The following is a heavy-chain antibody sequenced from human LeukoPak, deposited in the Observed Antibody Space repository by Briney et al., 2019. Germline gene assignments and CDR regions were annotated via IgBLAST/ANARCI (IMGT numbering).Heavy chain of an antibody. CDR3: ARGLGYDFWSGYGQLNWFDP. Sequence: SQTLSLTCTVSGGSISSGGYYWSWVRQHPGKGLEWIGYIYYSGSTYYNPSLKSRVTISVDTSKNQFSLKLSSVTAADTAVYYCARGLGYDFWSGYGQLNWFDPWGQGTLVTVSS. CDR1: GGSISSGGYY. D-gene: IGHD3-3*01. V-gene: IGHV4-31*03. J-gene: IGHJ5*02. CDR2: IYYSGST.